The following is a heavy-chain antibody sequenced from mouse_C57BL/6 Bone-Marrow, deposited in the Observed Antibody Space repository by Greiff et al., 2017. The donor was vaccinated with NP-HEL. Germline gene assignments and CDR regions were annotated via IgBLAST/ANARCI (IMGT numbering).Heavy chain of an antibody. D-gene: IGHD2-1*01. CDR2: ISNGGGST. V-gene: IGHV5-12*01. CDR3: AREALIYYVSKGVAMYY. Sequence: VQLKESGGGLVQPGGSLKLSCAASGFTFSDYYMYWVRQTPEKRLEWVAYISNGGGSTYYPDTVKGRFTISRDNAKNTLYLQMSRLKSYDTAMYYCAREALIYYVSKGVAMYYWGQGTSVTVSS. CDR1: GFTFSDYY. J-gene: IGHJ4*01.